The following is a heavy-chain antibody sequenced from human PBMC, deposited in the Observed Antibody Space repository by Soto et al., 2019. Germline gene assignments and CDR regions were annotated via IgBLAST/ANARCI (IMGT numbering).Heavy chain of an antibody. V-gene: IGHV4-39*01. CDR3: ARQDGGYPDY. Sequence: QLLESGPGLVKPSETLSLTCTVSGGSISSSSYYWGWIRQPPGKGLEWIGSIYYSGSTYYNPSLKSRVTISVDTSKNQFSLKLSSVTAADTAVYYCARQDGGYPDYWGQGTLVTVSS. CDR1: GGSISSSSYY. J-gene: IGHJ4*02. D-gene: IGHD3-22*01. CDR2: IYYSGST.